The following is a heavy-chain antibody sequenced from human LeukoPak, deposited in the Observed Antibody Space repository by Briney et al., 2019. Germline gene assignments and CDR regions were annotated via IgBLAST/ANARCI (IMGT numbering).Heavy chain of an antibody. Sequence: SETLSLTCTVSGVSISSGDYYWSWIRQPPGKGLEWIGYIYYSGSAYYNPSLKSRVTISVDTSKNQFSLKLSSVTAADTAVYYCARDTSIRCGGSCYGMDVWGQGTTVTVSS. J-gene: IGHJ6*02. D-gene: IGHD2-15*01. CDR2: IYYSGSA. CDR1: GVSISSGDYY. CDR3: ARDTSIRCGGSCYGMDV. V-gene: IGHV4-30-4*01.